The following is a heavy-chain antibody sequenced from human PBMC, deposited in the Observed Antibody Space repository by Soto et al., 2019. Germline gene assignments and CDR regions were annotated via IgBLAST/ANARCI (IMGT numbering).Heavy chain of an antibody. CDR3: AAGKGGYEHLDY. Sequence: QMQLVQSGPEVKKPGTSVKVSCKASGFTFTSSAMQWVRQARGQRLEWIGWIVVGSGNTNYAQKFQERXXIXRXXSTSTAYMELSSLRSEDTAVYYCAAGKGGYEHLDYWGQGTLVTVSS. V-gene: IGHV1-58*02. J-gene: IGHJ4*02. CDR2: IVVGSGNT. D-gene: IGHD5-12*01. CDR1: GFTFTSSA.